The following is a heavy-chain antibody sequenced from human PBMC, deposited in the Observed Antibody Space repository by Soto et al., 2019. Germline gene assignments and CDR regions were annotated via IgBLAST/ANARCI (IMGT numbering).Heavy chain of an antibody. J-gene: IGHJ4*02. CDR2: ISGSGGST. Sequence: HPGGSLRLSCAASGFTFSSYAMSWVRQAPGKGLEWVSAISGSGGSTYYADSVKGRFTISRDNSKNTLYLQMNSLRAEDTAVYYCAKDLYTAPGIGNDYWGQGTLVTVSS. CDR1: GFTFSSYA. V-gene: IGHV3-23*01. CDR3: AKDLYTAPGIGNDY. D-gene: IGHD2-2*02.